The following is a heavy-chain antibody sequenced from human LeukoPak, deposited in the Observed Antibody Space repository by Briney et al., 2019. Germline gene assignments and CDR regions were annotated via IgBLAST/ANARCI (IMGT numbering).Heavy chain of an antibody. CDR2: INHSGST. D-gene: IGHD3-3*01. J-gene: IGHJ4*02. CDR3: ARGTLRFLEWLSRSPTYYFDY. V-gene: IGHV4-34*01. Sequence: SGTLSLTCAVYGGSFSGYYWSWIRQPPGKGLEWIGEINHSGSTNYNPSLKSRVTISVDTSKNQFSLKLSSVTAADTAVYYCARGTLRFLEWLSRSPTYYFDYWGQGTLVTVSS. CDR1: GGSFSGYY.